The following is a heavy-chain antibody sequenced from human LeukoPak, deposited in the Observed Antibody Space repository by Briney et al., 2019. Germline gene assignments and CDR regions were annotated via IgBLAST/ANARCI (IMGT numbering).Heavy chain of an antibody. D-gene: IGHD4-17*01. CDR2: ISYDGSNK. Sequence: GGSLRLSCAASGFTFSSYGMHWVRQAPGKGLKWVAVISYDGSNKYYADSVKGRFTISRDNSKNTLYLQMNSLRAEDTAVYYCAKIYGDYSPTGDDYWGQGTLVTVSS. J-gene: IGHJ4*02. V-gene: IGHV3-30*18. CDR3: AKIYGDYSPTGDDY. CDR1: GFTFSSYG.